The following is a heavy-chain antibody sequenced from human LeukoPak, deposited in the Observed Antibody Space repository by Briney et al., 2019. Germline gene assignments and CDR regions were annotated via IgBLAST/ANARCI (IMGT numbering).Heavy chain of an antibody. V-gene: IGHV4-34*01. CDR2: INHSGST. Sequence: PSETLSITCAVYGGSFSGYYWSWIRQPPGKGLEWIGKINHSGSTHYNPSLKSRVTISVDTSQKQFSLRLTSVTAADTAVYYCARGRYLTTSGGAAASFLDYWGQGSLVTVST. J-gene: IGHJ4*02. CDR3: ARGRYLTTSGGAAASFLDY. CDR1: GGSFSGYY. D-gene: IGHD6-13*01.